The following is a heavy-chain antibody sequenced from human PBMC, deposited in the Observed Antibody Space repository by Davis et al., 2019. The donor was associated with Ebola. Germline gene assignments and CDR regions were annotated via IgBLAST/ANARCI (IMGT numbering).Heavy chain of an antibody. V-gene: IGHV3-66*02. Sequence: GESLKISCAASGFTLSTNYMIWVRQTPEKGLEWVSVIYKGGNAYYPESLKGRFTVSRDESKNTLFLQVKSQRTEDTAMYYCARVDYSNHGACFDHWGQGSLVTVSS. D-gene: IGHD4-11*01. CDR1: GFTLSTNY. CDR3: ARVDYSNHGACFDH. J-gene: IGHJ4*02. CDR2: IYKGGNA.